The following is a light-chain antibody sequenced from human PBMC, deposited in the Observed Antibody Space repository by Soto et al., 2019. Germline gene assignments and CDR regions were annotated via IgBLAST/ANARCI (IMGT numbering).Light chain of an antibody. J-gene: IGKJ5*01. CDR2: DAS. CDR1: QSIFSW. V-gene: IGKV1-5*01. CDR3: QQYHRSSIT. Sequence: DVQMTQSPSTLSASVGDRVTITCRASQSIFSWLAWYQQKPGKAPKVLIYDASTLESGAPSRFSGSGFGTEFTLTISSLQPDDFATYYCQQYHRSSITFGQGNDWRL.